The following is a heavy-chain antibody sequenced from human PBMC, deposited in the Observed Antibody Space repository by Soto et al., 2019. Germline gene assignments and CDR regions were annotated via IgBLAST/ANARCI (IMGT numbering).Heavy chain of an antibody. CDR2: IYYSGST. V-gene: IGHV4-39*01. J-gene: IGHJ4*02. CDR1: GGSISSSSYY. CDR3: ASTYYRTLIEE. Sequence: QLQLQESGPGLVKPSETLSLTCTVSGGSISSSSYYWGWIRQPPGKGLEWIGSIYYSGSTYYNPSLKSRVTVSVDTSKNQFSLKRSSVTAADTAVYYCASTYYRTLIEEWGQGTLVTVSS. D-gene: IGHD1-26*01.